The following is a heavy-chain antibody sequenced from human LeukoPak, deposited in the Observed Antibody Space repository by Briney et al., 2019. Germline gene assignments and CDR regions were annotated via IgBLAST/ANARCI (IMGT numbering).Heavy chain of an antibody. CDR2: INYSGGMT. CDR3: ARGIAVREVLHAFAN. V-gene: IGHV3-20*04. Sequence: GGSPRLSCAASGFTFDDYGMTWVRQVPGKGLEWVSGINYSGGMTGYADSVEGRFTISRDNAKNSLYLQMNSLRAEDTALYYCARGIAVREVLHAFANWGQGTMVTVSS. J-gene: IGHJ3*02. CDR1: GFTFDDYG. D-gene: IGHD6-19*01.